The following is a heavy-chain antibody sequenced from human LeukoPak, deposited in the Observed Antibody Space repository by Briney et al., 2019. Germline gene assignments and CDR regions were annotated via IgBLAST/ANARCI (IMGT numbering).Heavy chain of an antibody. Sequence: ASVKVSCKASGYTFTGYWMHWVRQAPGQGLEWMGWINPNSGDTNYGQKFQGRVTMTRDTSISTAYMELSRLRSDDTAVYYCARALYCSGGSCYYYYYGVDVWGQGTTVTVSS. D-gene: IGHD2-15*01. V-gene: IGHV1-2*02. J-gene: IGHJ6*02. CDR1: GYTFTGYW. CDR3: ARALYCSGGSCYYYYYGVDV. CDR2: INPNSGDT.